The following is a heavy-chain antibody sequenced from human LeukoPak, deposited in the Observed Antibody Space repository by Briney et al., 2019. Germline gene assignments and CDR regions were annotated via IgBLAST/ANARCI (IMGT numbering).Heavy chain of an antibody. CDR3: ARLTVEGYYYYGMDV. Sequence: SETLSLTRTVSGGSISSSSYYWGWIRQPPGKGLEWIGSIYHSGSTYYNPSLKSRVTISVDTSKNQFSLKLSSVTAADTAVYYCARLTVEGYYYYGMDVWAKGPRSPSP. CDR1: GGSISSSSYY. CDR2: IYHSGST. J-gene: IGHJ6*02. V-gene: IGHV4-39*01. D-gene: IGHD4-23*01.